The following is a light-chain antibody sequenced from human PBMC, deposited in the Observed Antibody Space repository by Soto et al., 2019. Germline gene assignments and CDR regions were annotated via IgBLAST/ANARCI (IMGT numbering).Light chain of an antibody. Sequence: QSVLSQPPSASGTPGQRVTITCSGRYSNIGSNNVNWYQQLPGTAPKLLIYGNDQRPSGVPDRFSGSKSGTSASLAFSGLQSEDEAEYFCSAWDDSLNRVLFGGGTKVTVL. V-gene: IGLV1-44*01. CDR2: GND. J-gene: IGLJ2*01. CDR3: SAWDDSLNRVL. CDR1: YSNIGSNN.